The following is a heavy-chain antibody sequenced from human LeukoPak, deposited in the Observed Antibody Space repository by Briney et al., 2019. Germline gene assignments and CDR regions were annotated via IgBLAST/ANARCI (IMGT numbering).Heavy chain of an antibody. CDR2: ISRGGSTT. CDR1: GFTFSSYW. J-gene: IGHJ3*02. V-gene: IGHV3-48*03. D-gene: IGHD6-13*01. CDR3: VRGVSISSSWYNDI. Sequence: GGSLRLSCAASGFTFSSYWMSWVRQALGKGLEWVSYISRGGSTTYYADSVKGRFTISRDNAKNSLYLQMNSLRAEDTAVYYCVRGVSISSSWYNDIWGQGTMVTVSS.